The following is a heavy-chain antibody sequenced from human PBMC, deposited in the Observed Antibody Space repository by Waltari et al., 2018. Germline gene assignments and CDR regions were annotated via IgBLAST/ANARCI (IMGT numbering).Heavy chain of an antibody. Sequence: QVQLVQSGAEVKKPGASVKVSCKASGYTFTSYAMHWVRQAPGQRLEWMGWINAGNGNTKYSQKFQGRVTITSDTSASTAYMELSSLRSEDTAVYYCARIRLVGNYFDYWGQGTLVTVSS. V-gene: IGHV1-3*01. CDR3: ARIRLVGNYFDY. D-gene: IGHD6-6*01. CDR2: INAGNGNT. CDR1: GYTFTSYA. J-gene: IGHJ4*02.